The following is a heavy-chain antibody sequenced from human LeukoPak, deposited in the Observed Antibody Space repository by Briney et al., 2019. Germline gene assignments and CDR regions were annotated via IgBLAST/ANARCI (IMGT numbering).Heavy chain of an antibody. J-gene: IGHJ4*02. Sequence: SETLSLTCAVYGGTFSGYYWSWIRQPPGKGREWIVEINHSGSTNYNPSLKSRVTISVDTSKNQFSLMLSSVTGADTAVYYCARVSMVRGVDYWGQGTLVTVSS. D-gene: IGHD3-10*01. CDR3: ARVSMVRGVDY. CDR1: GGTFSGYY. CDR2: INHSGST. V-gene: IGHV4-34*01.